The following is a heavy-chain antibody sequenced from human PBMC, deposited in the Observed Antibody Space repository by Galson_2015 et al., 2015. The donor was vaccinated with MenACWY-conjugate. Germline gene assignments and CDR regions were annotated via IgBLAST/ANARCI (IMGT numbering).Heavy chain of an antibody. V-gene: IGHV5-51*01. CDR3: ARREGYYGSGRTFSWFDS. J-gene: IGHJ5*01. Sequence: QSGAEVKKPGESLKISCPVSGYTFTTYWIGWVSQMPGKGLEWMGIIYPGDSNTRYSPSFEGQVTISVDKSIRTVYLQWSTLKASDTAMYFCARREGYYGSGRTFSWFDSWGQGTLVTVSS. CDR1: GYTFTTYW. CDR2: IYPGDSNT. D-gene: IGHD3-10*01.